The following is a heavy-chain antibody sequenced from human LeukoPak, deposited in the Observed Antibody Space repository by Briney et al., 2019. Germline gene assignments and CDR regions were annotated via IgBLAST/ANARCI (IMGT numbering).Heavy chain of an antibody. CDR1: GYTFTSYD. Sequence: ASVKVSCKASGYTFTSYDIKWVRQATGQGLEWMGWINPNSGNTGYEQKFQGRVTMTRNTSISTAYMELSSLRPEDTAVYYCARHPYYGSGRYVIAMDVWGQGTTVTVSS. J-gene: IGHJ6*02. CDR3: ARHPYYGSGRYVIAMDV. V-gene: IGHV1-8*01. CDR2: INPNSGNT. D-gene: IGHD3-10*01.